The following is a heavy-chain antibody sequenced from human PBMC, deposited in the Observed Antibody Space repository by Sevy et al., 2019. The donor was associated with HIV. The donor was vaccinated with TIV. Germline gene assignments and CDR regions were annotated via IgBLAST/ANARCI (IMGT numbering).Heavy chain of an antibody. D-gene: IGHD3-22*01. CDR2: INPNSGGT. V-gene: IGHV1-2*02. J-gene: IGHJ4*02. CDR1: GYTCTGYY. CDR3: ARDPTATNNYYYDSSGYSPLGY. Sequence: ASVKVSCKASGYTCTGYYMHWVRQAPGQGLEWMGWINPNSGGTNYAQKFQGRVTMTRDTSISTAYMELSRLRSDDTAVYYCARDPTATNNYYYDSSGYSPLGYWGQGTLVTVSS.